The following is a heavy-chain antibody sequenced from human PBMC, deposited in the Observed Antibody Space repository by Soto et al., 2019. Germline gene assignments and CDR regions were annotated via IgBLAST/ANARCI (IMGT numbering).Heavy chain of an antibody. V-gene: IGHV1-58*01. CDR2: IVVGSGNT. CDR3: AADTERYGMDV. Sequence: SVKVSCKASGLTFTSSPVQWVRQARGQRLEWIGWIVVGSGNTNYAQKFQERVTITRDMSTSTAYMELSSLRSEDTAVYYCAADTERYGMDVWGQGTTVTVSS. J-gene: IGHJ6*02. D-gene: IGHD4-17*01. CDR1: GLTFTSSP.